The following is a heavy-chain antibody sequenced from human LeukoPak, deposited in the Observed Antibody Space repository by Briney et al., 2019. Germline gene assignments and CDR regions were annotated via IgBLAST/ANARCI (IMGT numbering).Heavy chain of an antibody. Sequence: SETLSLICAVYGGSFSGYYWSWIRQPPGKGLEWIGEINHSGSTNYNPSLKSRVTISVDTSKNQFSLKLSSVTAADTAVYYCARGELSSGGDSTGGAFDIWGQGTMVTVSS. V-gene: IGHV4-34*01. CDR2: INHSGST. CDR1: GGSFSGYY. J-gene: IGHJ3*02. CDR3: ARGELSSGGDSTGGAFDI. D-gene: IGHD4-23*01.